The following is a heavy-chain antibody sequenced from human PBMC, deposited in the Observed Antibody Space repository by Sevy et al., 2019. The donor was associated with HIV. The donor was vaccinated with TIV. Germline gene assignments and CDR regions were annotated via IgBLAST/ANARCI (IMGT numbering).Heavy chain of an antibody. V-gene: IGHV1-58*01. CDR2: IVVGSGVT. Sequence: ASVKVSCKASGFPFTTSAVQWVRQARGQRLQWIGWIVVGSGVTDYAQKFQGRVTITRDMSRTTAHMELSSLTSDDTAVYYCAAEDMSSCGGPLRVFDMWGQGTMVTVSS. CDR1: GFPFTTSA. CDR3: AAEDMSSCGGPLRVFDM. J-gene: IGHJ3*02. D-gene: IGHD2-15*01.